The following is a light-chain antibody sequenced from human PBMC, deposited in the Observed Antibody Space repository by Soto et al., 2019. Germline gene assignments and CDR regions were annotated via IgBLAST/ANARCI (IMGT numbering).Light chain of an antibody. V-gene: IGKV3-11*01. J-gene: IGKJ2*01. CDR1: QSVNSN. CDR3: QQRSNSPPYT. Sequence: EIVLTQSPATLSLSPGERATLSCRASQSVNSNLAWYQQKPGQAPRLLIFDASNRATGIPARFSGSGSGTDFTLTISSLEPEDFAVYYCQQRSNSPPYTFGQGTKLEIK. CDR2: DAS.